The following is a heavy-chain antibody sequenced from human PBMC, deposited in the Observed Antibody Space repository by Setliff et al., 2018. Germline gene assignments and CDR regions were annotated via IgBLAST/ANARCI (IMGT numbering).Heavy chain of an antibody. V-gene: IGHV3-21*01. CDR2: ISGSGDST. D-gene: IGHD2-2*01. CDR3: ARAHSSTLSVHDY. Sequence: PGGSLRLSCAASGFTFSSYSMNWVRQAPGKGLEWASAISGSGDSTYYADSVKGRFTISRDNAKNTLYLQMNSLRAEDTAVYYCARAHSSTLSVHDYWGQGTLVTVSS. CDR1: GFTFSSYS. J-gene: IGHJ4*02.